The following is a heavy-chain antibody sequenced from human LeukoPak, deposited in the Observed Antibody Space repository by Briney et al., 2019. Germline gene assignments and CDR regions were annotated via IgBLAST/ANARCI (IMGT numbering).Heavy chain of an antibody. CDR2: IRGSGGTI. CDR3: VRDSFDSTGQYYFDY. D-gene: IGHD3-22*01. V-gene: IGHV3-48*04. CDR1: GFTFSAHS. Sequence: PGGSLRLSCAASGFTFSAHSMNWVRQAPGEGLEWLSFIRGSGGTIYYAASVKGRFTISRDNAKNSLYLQMNSLRAEDTAVYYCVRDSFDSTGQYYFDYWGLGTLVTVSS. J-gene: IGHJ4*02.